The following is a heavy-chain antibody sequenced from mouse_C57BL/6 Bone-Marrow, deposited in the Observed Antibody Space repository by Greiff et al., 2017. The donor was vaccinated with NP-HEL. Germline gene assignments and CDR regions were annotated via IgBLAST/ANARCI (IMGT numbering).Heavy chain of an antibody. CDR1: GYSITSGYY. CDR3: ARGTLGLLYFDY. V-gene: IGHV3-6*01. CDR2: ISYDGSN. J-gene: IGHJ2*01. Sequence: ESGPGLVKPSQSLSLTCSVTGYSITSGYYWNWIRQFPGNKLEWMGYISYDGSNNYNPSLKNRISITRDTSKNQFFLKLNSVTTEDTATYYCARGTLGLLYFDYWGQGTTLTVSS.